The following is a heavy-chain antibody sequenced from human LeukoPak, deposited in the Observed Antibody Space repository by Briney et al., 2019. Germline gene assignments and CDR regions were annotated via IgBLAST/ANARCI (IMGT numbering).Heavy chain of an antibody. J-gene: IGHJ3*02. CDR2: ISGGCDTT. D-gene: IGHD5-24*01. V-gene: IGHV3-23*01. Sequence: PGGSLRLSCAASGFTFSSYAMSWVRQAPGKGLEWVSAISGGCDTTYYADSVKGRFIISRDNSKNTLPLQMNSLRAEDTAVYYCAKDCRQMAAYDAFDIWGQGTMVTVSS. CDR3: AKDCRQMAAYDAFDI. CDR1: GFTFSSYA.